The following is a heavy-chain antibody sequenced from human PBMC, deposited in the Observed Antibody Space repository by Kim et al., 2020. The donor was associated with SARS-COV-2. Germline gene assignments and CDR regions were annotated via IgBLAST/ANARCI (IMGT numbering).Heavy chain of an antibody. CDR2: IKEDGSEK. J-gene: IGHJ4*02. V-gene: IGHV3-7*03. CDR3: ARGRFTFDS. Sequence: GGSLRLSCAASGFTFSSYWMTWVRQAPGKGLEWVANIKEDGSEKNYVDSVRGHFTISRDNAKNSLYLQMNSLRADDTAVYYCARGRFTFDSWGQGALVT. CDR1: GFTFSSYW.